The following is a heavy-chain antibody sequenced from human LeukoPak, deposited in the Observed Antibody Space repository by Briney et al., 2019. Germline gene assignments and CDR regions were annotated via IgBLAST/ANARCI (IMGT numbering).Heavy chain of an antibody. CDR1: GGSISSGGYY. Sequence: SETLSLTCTVSGGSISSGGYYWSWIRQHPGKGLEWIGCIYYSGSTYYNPSLKSRVTISVDTSKNQFSLKLSSVTAADTAVYYCASNAVTTVAYFQHWGQGTLVTVSS. D-gene: IGHD4-17*01. CDR3: ASNAVTTVAYFQH. CDR2: IYYSGST. V-gene: IGHV4-31*03. J-gene: IGHJ1*01.